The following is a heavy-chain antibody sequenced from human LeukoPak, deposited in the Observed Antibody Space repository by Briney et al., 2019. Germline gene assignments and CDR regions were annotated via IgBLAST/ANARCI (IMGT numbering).Heavy chain of an antibody. D-gene: IGHD6-13*01. Sequence: PGRSLRLSCAASGFTFSSYGMHWVRQAPGKGLEWVTVIWYDGSNKYYADSVKGRFTISRDNSKNTLYLQMNSLRAEDTAVYYCARDSWSLDYWGQGTLVTVSS. J-gene: IGHJ4*02. CDR2: IWYDGSNK. CDR3: ARDSWSLDY. CDR1: GFTFSSYG. V-gene: IGHV3-33*01.